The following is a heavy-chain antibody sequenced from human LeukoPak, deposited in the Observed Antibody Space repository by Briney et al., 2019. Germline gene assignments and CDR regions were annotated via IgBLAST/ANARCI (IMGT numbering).Heavy chain of an antibody. CDR3: ARTDLIGSFDL. D-gene: IGHD2-8*01. V-gene: IGHV4-30-4*01. Sequence: SETLSLTCTVSGGSIGHGDNYWSWIRQPPGGGLEWIGYIYHSGITYYNPSLKSRVTISLDTSKNQFSLKRRSVTAADTAVYYCARTDLIGSFDLWGRGTLVIVSS. J-gene: IGHJ2*01. CDR2: IYHSGIT. CDR1: GGSIGHGDNY.